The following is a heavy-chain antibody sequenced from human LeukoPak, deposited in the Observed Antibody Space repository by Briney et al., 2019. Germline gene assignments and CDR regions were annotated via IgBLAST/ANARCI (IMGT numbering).Heavy chain of an antibody. CDR2: IKQDGTEK. V-gene: IGHV3-7*05. Sequence: SGGSLRLSCAASGFTFSRYWMTWVRQAPGKGLEWVANIKQDGTEKYYVDSVKGRFTISRDNAKNSLYLQMNSLRAEDTAVYYSARDSEWGLLRSDYWGQGTLVTVSS. D-gene: IGHD1-26*01. CDR3: ARDSEWGLLRSDY. CDR1: GFTFSRYW. J-gene: IGHJ4*02.